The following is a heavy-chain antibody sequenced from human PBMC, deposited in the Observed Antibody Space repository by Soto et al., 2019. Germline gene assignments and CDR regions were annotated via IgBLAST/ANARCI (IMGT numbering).Heavy chain of an antibody. J-gene: IGHJ2*01. CDR3: ASPLWRNDYNWGYFDL. D-gene: IGHD1-20*01. CDR2: ISYDGSNK. V-gene: IGHV3-30-3*01. CDR1: GFTFSSYA. Sequence: QVQLVESGGGVVQPGRSLRLSCAASGFTFSSYAMHWVRQAPGKGLEWVAVISYDGSNKYYADSVKGRFTISRDHSKNTLYLQMSSLRAEDTAVYYCASPLWRNDYNWGYFDLWGRGTLVTVSS.